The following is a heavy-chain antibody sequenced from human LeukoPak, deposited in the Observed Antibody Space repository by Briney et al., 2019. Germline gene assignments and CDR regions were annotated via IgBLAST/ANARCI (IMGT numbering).Heavy chain of an antibody. D-gene: IGHD3-10*01. J-gene: IGHJ6*02. Sequence: SETLSLTCAVSGGSISSGGYSWSWIRQPPGKGLEWIGYIYHSGSTYYNPSLKSRVTISVDRSKNQFSLKLSSVTAADTAVYYCARDRGTYPDYYYGMDVWGQGTTVTVSS. CDR1: GGSISSGGYS. CDR2: IYHSGST. V-gene: IGHV4-30-2*01. CDR3: ARDRGTYPDYYYGMDV.